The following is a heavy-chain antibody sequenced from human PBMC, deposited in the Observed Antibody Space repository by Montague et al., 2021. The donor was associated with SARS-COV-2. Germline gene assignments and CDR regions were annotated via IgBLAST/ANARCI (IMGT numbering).Heavy chain of an antibody. J-gene: IGHJ3*02. Sequence: SETLSLTCTVSGGSISSSSYYWGRMRQPQGKGLEWIGSNNYTGSNNYNLNLKSRVTISADTSKNQLSLNLSSVTAADTAVYYCARHGYYEAYDAFDIWGQGTMVTVSS. CDR3: ARHGYYEAYDAFDI. CDR1: GGSISSSSYY. D-gene: IGHD3-22*01. V-gene: IGHV4-39*01. CDR2: NNYTGSN.